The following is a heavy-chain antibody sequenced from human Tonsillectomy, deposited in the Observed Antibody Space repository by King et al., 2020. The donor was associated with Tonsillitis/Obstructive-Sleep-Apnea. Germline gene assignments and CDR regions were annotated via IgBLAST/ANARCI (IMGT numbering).Heavy chain of an antibody. J-gene: IGHJ3*02. Sequence: QLVQSGGGVVQPGRSLRLSCAASRFTFSSYAMHWVRQVPGKGLEWVAVISYDGGNKNYAESVKGRFTISRDNSKNTLYLQMNSLRAEDTAVYYCAREDGYCSGGSCYSKAFDIWGQGTMVTVSS. V-gene: IGHV3-30*01. CDR1: RFTFSSYA. CDR2: ISYDGGNK. D-gene: IGHD2-15*01. CDR3: AREDGYCSGGSCYSKAFDI.